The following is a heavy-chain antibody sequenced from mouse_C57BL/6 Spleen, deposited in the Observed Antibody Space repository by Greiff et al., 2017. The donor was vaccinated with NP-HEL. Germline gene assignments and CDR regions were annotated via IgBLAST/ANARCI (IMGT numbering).Heavy chain of an antibody. CDR3: ARLLDSSGPDY. CDR1: GYTFTSYW. J-gene: IGHJ2*01. Sequence: QVQLQQPGAELVKPGASVKLSCKASGYTFTSYWMQWVKQRPGQGLEWIGEIDPSDSYTNYNQKFKGKATLTVDTSSSTAYMQLSSLTSEDSAVYYCARLLDSSGPDYWGQGTTLTVSS. CDR2: IDPSDSYT. D-gene: IGHD3-2*02. V-gene: IGHV1-50*01.